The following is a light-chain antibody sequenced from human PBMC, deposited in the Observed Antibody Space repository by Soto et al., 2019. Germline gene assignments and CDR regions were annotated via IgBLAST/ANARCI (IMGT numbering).Light chain of an antibody. CDR3: SSYTTSSTLS. V-gene: IGLV2-14*01. CDR2: DVS. Sequence: QSVLTQPASVSGSPGQSITISCTGTSSDVGGYNYVSWYQQHPGKAPKLIIYDVSNRPSGVSNRFSGSKSGNTASLTISGLQADDEADYYCSSYTTSSTLSLGGGTKVTVL. CDR1: SSDVGGYNY. J-gene: IGLJ2*01.